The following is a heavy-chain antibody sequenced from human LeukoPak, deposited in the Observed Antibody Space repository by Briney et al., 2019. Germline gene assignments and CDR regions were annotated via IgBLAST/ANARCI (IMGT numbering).Heavy chain of an antibody. Sequence: PSETLSLTCTVSGGSISSSSYYWGWIRQPPGKGLEWIGSIYYSGSTYYNPSLKSRVTISLDRSKNQFSLKLSSVTAADTAVYHCARGDQGIDYWGQGTLVTVSS. CDR1: GGSISSSSYY. V-gene: IGHV4-39*07. D-gene: IGHD2-2*01. CDR3: ARGDQGIDY. J-gene: IGHJ4*02. CDR2: IYYSGST.